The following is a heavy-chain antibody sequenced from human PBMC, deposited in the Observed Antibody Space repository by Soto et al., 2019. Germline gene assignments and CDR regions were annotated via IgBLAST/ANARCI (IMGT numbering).Heavy chain of an antibody. CDR2: INPNSGGT. CDR3: ARESYYYGSGSYSHGMDV. CDR1: GYTFTGYY. D-gene: IGHD3-10*01. J-gene: IGHJ6*02. V-gene: IGHV1-2*04. Sequence: ASVKVSCKASGYTFTGYYMHWVRQAPGQGLEWMGWINPNSGGTNYAQKFQGWVTMTRDTSISTAYMELSRLRSDDTAVYYCARESYYYGSGSYSHGMDVWAQGTTVTVSS.